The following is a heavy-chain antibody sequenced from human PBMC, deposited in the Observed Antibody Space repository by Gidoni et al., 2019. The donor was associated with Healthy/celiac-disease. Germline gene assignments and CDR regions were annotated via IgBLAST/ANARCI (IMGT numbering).Heavy chain of an antibody. Sequence: QVQLVQSGAEVKKPGSSVKVSCKASGGTFSSYAISWVRQAPGQGLEWMGGIIPIFGTANYAQKFQGRVTITADESTSTAYMELSSLRSEDTAVYYCARGRYCSSTSCEYNWFDPWGQGTLVTVSS. CDR3: ARGRYCSSTSCEYNWFDP. CDR2: IIPIFGTA. V-gene: IGHV1-69*01. CDR1: GGTFSSYA. D-gene: IGHD2-2*01. J-gene: IGHJ5*02.